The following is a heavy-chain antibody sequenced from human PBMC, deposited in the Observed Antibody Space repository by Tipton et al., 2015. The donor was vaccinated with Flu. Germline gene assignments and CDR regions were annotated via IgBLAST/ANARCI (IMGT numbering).Heavy chain of an antibody. CDR1: EFSASSNY. J-gene: IGHJ6*02. D-gene: IGHD2-21*02. V-gene: IGHV3-66*02. Sequence: SLRLSCAASEFSASSNYMTWVRQAPGKGLEWVSVTYSGGSTFYADSVKGRFTISRDHSKNTLYLQMNSLRAEDTAVYYCARDRVLFCGADCYPDYYYYYGLDVWGQGTTVTVSS. CDR3: ARDRVLFCGADCYPDYYYYYGLDV. CDR2: TYSGGST.